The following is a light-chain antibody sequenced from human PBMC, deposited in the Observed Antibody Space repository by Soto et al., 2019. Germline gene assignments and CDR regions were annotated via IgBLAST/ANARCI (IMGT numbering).Light chain of an antibody. Sequence: AIRMTQSPSSFSASTGDRVTITCRASQGISSYLAWYQQKPGKAPKLLIYGASTLQSGVPSRFSGSGSGTDFTLSINCLQSEDFAAYYCQQYYSSPFTFGPGTKVDVK. J-gene: IGKJ3*01. CDR3: QQYYSSPFT. CDR1: QGISSY. V-gene: IGKV1-8*01. CDR2: GAS.